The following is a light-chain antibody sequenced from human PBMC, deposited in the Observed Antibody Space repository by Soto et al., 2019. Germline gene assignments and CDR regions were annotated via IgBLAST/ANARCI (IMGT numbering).Light chain of an antibody. V-gene: IGKV3-15*01. CDR1: QSVGTY. CDR2: GAS. CDR3: QQYKSWPPIT. Sequence: EIVLTQSPGTLSLSPVERATLSCRASQSVGTYLAWYQQKPGQAPSLLIYGASTRATGVPDRFSGTGSGTEFTLTISSLKSEDYAVYYCQQYKSWPPITFGQGTRLEIK. J-gene: IGKJ5*01.